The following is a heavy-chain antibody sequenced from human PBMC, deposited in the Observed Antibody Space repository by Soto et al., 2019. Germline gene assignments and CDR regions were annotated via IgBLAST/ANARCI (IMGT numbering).Heavy chain of an antibody. CDR2: TSYDGSNN. CDR3: AHWGPTGGWAV. D-gene: IGHD7-27*01. CDR1: GFTFRSYV. V-gene: IGHV3-33*05. J-gene: IGHJ4*02. Sequence: QVQLVESGGGVVQPGTSLRLSCVGSGFTFRSYVIHWVRQAPGKGLEWVALTSYDGSNNFYGDSVKGRFTISRDNSRNTVDLQMDRLRLEYTALYYCAHWGPTGGWAVWGQGTLVSVSS.